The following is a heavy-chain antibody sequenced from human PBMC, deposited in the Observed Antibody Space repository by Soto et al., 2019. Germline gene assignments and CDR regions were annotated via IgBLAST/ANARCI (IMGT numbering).Heavy chain of an antibody. CDR3: ARGARDFWSGYYVVYGMDV. V-gene: IGHV1-18*04. CDR2: ISAYNGNT. CDR1: GYTFTSYG. D-gene: IGHD3-3*01. Sequence: ASVKVSCKASGYTFTSYGISWVRQAPGQGLEWMGWISAYNGNTNYAQKLQGRVTMTTDTSTSTAYMELSSLRSEDTAVYYCARGARDFWSGYYVVYGMDVWGQGTTVTVSS. J-gene: IGHJ6*02.